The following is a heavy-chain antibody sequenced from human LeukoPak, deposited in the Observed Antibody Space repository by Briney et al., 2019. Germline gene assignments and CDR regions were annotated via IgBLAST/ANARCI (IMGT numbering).Heavy chain of an antibody. CDR2: INHSGST. CDR1: GGSFSGYY. V-gene: IGHV4-34*01. CDR3: ATSYDSSGRDY. D-gene: IGHD3-22*01. Sequence: SETLSLTCAVYGGSFSGYYWSWIRQPPGKGLEWIGEINHSGSTNYNPSLKSRVTISVDTSKNQFSLKLNSVTAADTAVYYCATSYDSSGRDYWGQGTLVTVSS. J-gene: IGHJ4*02.